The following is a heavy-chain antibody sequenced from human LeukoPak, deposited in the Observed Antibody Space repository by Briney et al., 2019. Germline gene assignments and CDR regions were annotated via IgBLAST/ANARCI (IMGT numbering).Heavy chain of an antibody. D-gene: IGHD3-22*01. Sequence: HAGGSLRLSCAASGFTFSSYGMSWVRQAPGKGLEWVLDISGSGGSTHYADSVKGRFTISRDNSKNTLYLQMNSLRAEDTAVYYCARKAVDSSGYSFDYWGQGTLVTVSS. CDR3: ARKAVDSSGYSFDY. CDR1: GFTFSSYG. V-gene: IGHV3-23*01. J-gene: IGHJ4*02. CDR2: ISGSGGST.